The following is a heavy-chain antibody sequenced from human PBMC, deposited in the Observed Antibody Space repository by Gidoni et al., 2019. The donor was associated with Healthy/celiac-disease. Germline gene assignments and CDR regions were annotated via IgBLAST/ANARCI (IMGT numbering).Heavy chain of an antibody. CDR3: TTGIGSYSYDAFDI. CDR2: IKSKTDGGTT. J-gene: IGHJ3*02. D-gene: IGHD3-10*01. CDR1: RFTFSNAW. Sequence: EVQLVESGGGLVNPGGSLRLSCAASRFTFSNAWMSWVRQATGKGLEWVGRIKSKTDGGTTDYAAPVKGRFTISRDDSKNTLYLQMNSLKTEDTAVYYCTTGIGSYSYDAFDIWGQGTMVTVSS. V-gene: IGHV3-15*01.